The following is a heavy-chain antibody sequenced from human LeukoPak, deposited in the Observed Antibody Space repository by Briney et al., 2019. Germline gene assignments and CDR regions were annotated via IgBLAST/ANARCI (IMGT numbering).Heavy chain of an antibody. CDR3: ARASNNWFNWFDP. V-gene: IGHV1-69*13. Sequence: SVKVSCKASGGTFSSYAISWVRQAPGQGLEWMGGIIPIFGIANYAQKFQGRVTITADESTSTAYMELSSLRSEDTAVYYCARASNNWFNWFDPWGQGTLVTVSS. J-gene: IGHJ5*02. CDR1: GGTFSSYA. CDR2: IIPIFGIA. D-gene: IGHD6-13*01.